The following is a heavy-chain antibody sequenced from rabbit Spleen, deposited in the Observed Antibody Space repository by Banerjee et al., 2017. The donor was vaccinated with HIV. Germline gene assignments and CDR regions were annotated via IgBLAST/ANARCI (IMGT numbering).Heavy chain of an antibody. J-gene: IGHJ3*01. V-gene: IGHV1S45*01. CDR3: ARRKNNGYGL. CDR2: INAGSSGST. D-gene: IGHD6-1*01. CDR1: GFDFSSYG. Sequence: ELVESGGGLVQPGESLKLSCKASGFDFSSYGLSWVRQAPGKGLEWIACINAGSSGSTYYANWAKGRFTISKTSSTTVTLQMTSLTAADTAAYFCARRKNNGYGLWGQGTLVTVS.